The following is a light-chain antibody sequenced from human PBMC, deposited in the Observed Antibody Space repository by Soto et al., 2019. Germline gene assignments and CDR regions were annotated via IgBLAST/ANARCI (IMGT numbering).Light chain of an antibody. Sequence: QSVLTQPASVSGSPGQPITISCTGTSSDVGGYNYASWYQQHPGKAPKLMIYDVSNRPSGVSKRFSGSKSGNTASLTISGLQAGDEADYYCSSYTTRSLVVFGGGTKATVL. CDR3: SSYTTRSLVV. J-gene: IGLJ2*01. V-gene: IGLV2-14*01. CDR1: SSDVGGYNY. CDR2: DVS.